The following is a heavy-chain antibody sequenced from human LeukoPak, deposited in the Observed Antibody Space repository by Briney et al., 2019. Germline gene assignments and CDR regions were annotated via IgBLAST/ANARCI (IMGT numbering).Heavy chain of an antibody. Sequence: SSVKVSCQPSGYTFTRYAMNLVRQAPGHRLEWMGWHNTNTGNSTYAQGFTGRFVFSLDTSVSTAYLQISSLKAEDTAVYYCAIGRGGQELGDYWGQGTLVTVSS. V-gene: IGHV7-4-1*02. CDR2: HNTNTGNS. J-gene: IGHJ4*02. CDR3: AIGRGGQELGDY. D-gene: IGHD6-13*01. CDR1: GYTFTRYA.